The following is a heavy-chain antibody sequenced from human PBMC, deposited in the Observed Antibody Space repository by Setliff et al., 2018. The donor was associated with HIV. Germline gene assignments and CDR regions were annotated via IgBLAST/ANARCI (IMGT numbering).Heavy chain of an antibody. CDR1: GGSISSYY. V-gene: IGHV4-59*01. CDR3: ARGKGVRGVIITGGLDV. Sequence: PSETLSLTCTVSGGSISSYYWSWIRQPPGKGLEWIGYIYYSGSTNYNPSLKSRVTISVDTSKNQFSLKLSSVTAADTAVYYCARGKGVRGVIITGGLDVWGKGTTVTVSS. D-gene: IGHD3-10*01. J-gene: IGHJ6*04. CDR2: IYYSGST.